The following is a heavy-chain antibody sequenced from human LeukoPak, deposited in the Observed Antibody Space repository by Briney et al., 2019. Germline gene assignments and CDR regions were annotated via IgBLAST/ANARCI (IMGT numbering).Heavy chain of an antibody. D-gene: IGHD1-1*01. CDR3: ARDGTGTTPGNWFDP. CDR2: ISAYNGNT. CDR1: GYTFTSYG. Sequence: ASVKVSCKASGYTFTSYGISWVRQAPGQGLEWMGWISAYNGNTNYARKLQGRVTMTTDTSTSTAYMELRSLRSDDTAVYYCARDGTGTTPGNWFDPWGQGTLVTVSS. V-gene: IGHV1-18*01. J-gene: IGHJ5*02.